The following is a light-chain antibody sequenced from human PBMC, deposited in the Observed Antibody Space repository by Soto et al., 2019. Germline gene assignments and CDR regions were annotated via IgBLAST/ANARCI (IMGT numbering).Light chain of an antibody. CDR3: QQYGSSPLT. CDR2: ETS. J-gene: IGKJ4*01. Sequence: EIVLTQSPGTLSLSAGERATLSCRASQYVSSGYLAWYQQKPGQAPSLLIYETSSRVTGIPGRFSGSGSGKDFTLTISRLEPEDFAVYYCQQYGSSPLTSGGGTKVEIK. V-gene: IGKV3-20*01. CDR1: QYVSSGY.